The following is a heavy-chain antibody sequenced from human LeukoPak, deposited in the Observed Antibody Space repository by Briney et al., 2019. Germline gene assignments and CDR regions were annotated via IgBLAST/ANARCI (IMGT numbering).Heavy chain of an antibody. CDR3: GDLGSAGTDH. V-gene: IGHV3-72*01. CDR1: GFIISAHY. J-gene: IGHJ4*02. CDR2: IRNKANGYST. D-gene: IGHD3-10*01. Sequence: GSLRVSCAASGFIISAHYMDWGRQSLGERLEWVGLIRNKANGYSTVYAASVKGRFTISRDDSKNSIYLQMDSLKTEDTAVYYCGDLGSAGTDHWGQGTLVTVSS.